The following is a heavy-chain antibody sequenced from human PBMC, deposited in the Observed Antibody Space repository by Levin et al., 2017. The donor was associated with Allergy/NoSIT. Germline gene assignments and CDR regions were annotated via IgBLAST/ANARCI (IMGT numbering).Heavy chain of an antibody. J-gene: IGHJ4*02. Sequence: ASETLSLTCTVSGGSITTSPYYWGWIRQAPGTGLEWIGSISYYGSTHYNSSLQSRVTISRDTSKNQFSLTLSSVTAADTAVYYCTRVYTGSAFEHWGQGTLVTVSS. D-gene: IGHD1-26*01. V-gene: IGHV4-39*07. CDR1: GGSITTSPYY. CDR3: TRVYTGSAFEH. CDR2: ISYYGST.